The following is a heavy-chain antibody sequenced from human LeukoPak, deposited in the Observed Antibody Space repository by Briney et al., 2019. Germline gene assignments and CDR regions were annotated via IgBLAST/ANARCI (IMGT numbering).Heavy chain of an antibody. V-gene: IGHV3-7*04. CDR2: IKQDGSQK. CDR1: GFTFSNYW. J-gene: IGHJ4*02. Sequence: GGSLRPSCAASGFTFSNYWTTWVRQAPGKGLEWVANIKQDGSQKYYVDSVKGRFTISRDNAKNSLFLQMTSLRAEDTAVYYCARDLWGGSGSGYDYWGQGTLVTVSS. CDR3: ARDLWGGSGSGYDY. D-gene: IGHD3-10*01.